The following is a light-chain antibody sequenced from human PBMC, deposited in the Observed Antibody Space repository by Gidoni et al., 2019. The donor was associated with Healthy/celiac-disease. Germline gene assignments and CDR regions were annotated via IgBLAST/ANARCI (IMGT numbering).Light chain of an antibody. CDR1: SSDVGGYNY. CDR3: SSYTSSSTWV. Sequence: QSPLTQPASVSGSPGQSFTISCPGPSSDVGGYNYVSWYQQHPGKAPKLMIYDVSNRPSGVSNRFSGSKSGNTASLTISGLQAEDEADYYCSSYTSSSTWVFGGGTKLSVL. CDR2: DVS. J-gene: IGLJ3*02. V-gene: IGLV2-14*03.